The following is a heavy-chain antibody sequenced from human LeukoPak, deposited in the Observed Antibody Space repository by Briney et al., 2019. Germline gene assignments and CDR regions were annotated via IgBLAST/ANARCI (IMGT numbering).Heavy chain of an antibody. J-gene: IGHJ4*02. CDR3: ARVEPRGIAVAGPVFDY. Sequence: ASVKVSCKASGYTFTGYDMHWVRQAPGQGLEWVGWINASSGGTYYAQKFQGRVTMTRDTSISTAYMELSRLRSDDTAVYHCARVEPRGIAVAGPVFDYWGQGTLVTVSS. D-gene: IGHD6-19*01. CDR2: INASSGGT. CDR1: GYTFTGYD. V-gene: IGHV1-2*02.